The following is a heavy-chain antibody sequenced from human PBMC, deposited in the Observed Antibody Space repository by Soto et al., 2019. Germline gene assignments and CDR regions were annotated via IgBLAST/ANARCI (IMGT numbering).Heavy chain of an antibody. CDR1: GYTFTSYA. CDR2: INAGNGNT. CDR3: ARDRSLYYYDSRGYSQPHY. J-gene: IGHJ4*02. V-gene: IGHV1-3*01. Sequence: GASVKVSCKASGYTFTSYAMHWVRQAPGQRLEWMGWINAGNGNTKYSQKFQGRVTITRDTSASTAYMELSSLRSEDTAVYYCARDRSLYYYDSRGYSQPHYWGQGTLVTVSS. D-gene: IGHD3-22*01.